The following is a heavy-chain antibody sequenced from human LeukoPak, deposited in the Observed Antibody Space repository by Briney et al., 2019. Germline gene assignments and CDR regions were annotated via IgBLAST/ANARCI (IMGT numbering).Heavy chain of an antibody. CDR2: IYHSGST. CDR3: AREAPFDGSGSYSLDY. D-gene: IGHD3-10*01. J-gene: IGHJ4*02. CDR1: GYSISSGYY. V-gene: IGHV4-38-2*02. Sequence: NPSETLSLTCTVSGYSISSGYYWGWIRQPPGKGLEWIGSIYHSGSTYYNPSLKSRVTISVDTSKNQFSLKLSSVTAADTAVYYCAREAPFDGSGSYSLDYWGQGTLVTVSS.